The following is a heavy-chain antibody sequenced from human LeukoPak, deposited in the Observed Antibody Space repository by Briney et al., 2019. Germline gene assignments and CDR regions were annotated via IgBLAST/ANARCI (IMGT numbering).Heavy chain of an antibody. D-gene: IGHD6-19*01. Sequence: PGGSLRLSCAASGFTFSSYGMHWVRQAPGKGLEWVAVIWYDGSNKYYADSVKGRFTISRDNSKNTLYLQMNSLRAEDTAVHYCARDPGSGWHYYFDYWGQGTLVTVSS. CDR2: IWYDGSNK. V-gene: IGHV3-33*01. J-gene: IGHJ4*02. CDR3: ARDPGSGWHYYFDY. CDR1: GFTFSSYG.